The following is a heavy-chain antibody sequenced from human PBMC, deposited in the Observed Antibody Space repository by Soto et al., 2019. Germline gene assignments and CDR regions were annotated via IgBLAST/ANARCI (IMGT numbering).Heavy chain of an antibody. J-gene: IGHJ4*01. D-gene: IGHD3-16*01. CDR1: GFTFSNYA. CDR2: ISGSGGRS. V-gene: IGHV3-23*01. CDR3: AKAYFVWSSEQPYYFDY. Sequence: EVQLLDSGGGLGQPGGSLRLSCAASGFTFSNYAMTWVRQGPGKGLEWVSGISGSGGRSYYADSVKGRFTISRDNSKSTLYLQMNSLRAEDTAVYYCAKAYFVWSSEQPYYFDYWGHGTLVTVSS.